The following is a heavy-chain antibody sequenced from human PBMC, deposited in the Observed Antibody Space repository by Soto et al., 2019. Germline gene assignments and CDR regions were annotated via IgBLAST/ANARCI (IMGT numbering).Heavy chain of an antibody. V-gene: IGHV4-28*01. J-gene: IGHJ4*02. D-gene: IGHD2-8*02. CDR1: GYSISSSNW. Sequence: PSETLSLICAVSGYSISSSNWWGWIRQPPGKGLEWIGYIYYSGSTYYNPSLKSRVTISVDTSKNQFSLKLTSVTAADTAVYYCARNKITGLFNYWGQGTLVTVSS. CDR3: ARNKITGLFNY. CDR2: IYYSGST.